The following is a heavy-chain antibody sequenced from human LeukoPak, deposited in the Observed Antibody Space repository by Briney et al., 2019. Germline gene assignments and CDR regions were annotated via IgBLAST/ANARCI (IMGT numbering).Heavy chain of an antibody. D-gene: IGHD4-17*01. Sequence: GVSVSLPCAVWGLTVTYNYMIWVRDAPEKGRQWVSDIYREGRTYYADSVKGRFTITRDIPKNTLLLQMNSLTPDDTAGNYCSSTNAVYGDYDYWGQGTLVTVSS. CDR2: IYREGRT. V-gene: IGHV3-53*01. CDR3: SSTNAVYGDYDY. J-gene: IGHJ4*02. CDR1: GLTVTYNY.